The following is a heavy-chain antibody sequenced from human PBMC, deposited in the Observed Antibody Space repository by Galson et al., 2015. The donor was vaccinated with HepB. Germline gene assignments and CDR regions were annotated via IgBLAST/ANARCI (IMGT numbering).Heavy chain of an antibody. D-gene: IGHD3-16*02. J-gene: IGHJ4*02. V-gene: IGHV3-21*01. Sequence: SLRLSCAASGFTFSSYSMNWVRQAPGKGLEWVSSISSSSSYIYYADSVKGRFTISRDNAKNSLYLQMNSLRAEDTAVYYCAREYYDYVWGSYRYTLYYFDYWGQGTLVTVSS. CDR2: ISSSSSYI. CDR1: GFTFSSYS. CDR3: AREYYDYVWGSYRYTLYYFDY.